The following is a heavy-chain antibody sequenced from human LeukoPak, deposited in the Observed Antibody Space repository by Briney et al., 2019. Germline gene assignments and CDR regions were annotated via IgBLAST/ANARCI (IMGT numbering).Heavy chain of an antibody. Sequence: GGSLRLSCAASGFTFRSYWMSWVRQAPGKGLEWVANINQDGSEKYCVDSVKGRFTISRDDAKNTLYLQMNSLRAEDTAVYYCVRGGESTWSWGQGTLVTVSS. CDR2: INQDGSEK. D-gene: IGHD2-15*01. J-gene: IGHJ5*02. CDR3: VRGGESTWS. CDR1: GFTFRSYW. V-gene: IGHV3-7*01.